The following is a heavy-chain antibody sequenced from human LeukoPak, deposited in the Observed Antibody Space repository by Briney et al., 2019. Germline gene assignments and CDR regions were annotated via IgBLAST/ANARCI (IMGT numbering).Heavy chain of an antibody. D-gene: IGHD6-19*01. CDR2: INPNSGGT. J-gene: IGHJ4*02. V-gene: IGHV1-2*02. CDR3: ARALEWLVPYYLDY. Sequence: ASVKVSCKASGYTFTGYYMHWVRQAPGQGLEWMGWINPNSGGTNYAQKFQGRVTMTRDTSISTAYMELSRLRSDDTAMYYCARALEWLVPYYLDYWGQGTLVTVSS. CDR1: GYTFTGYY.